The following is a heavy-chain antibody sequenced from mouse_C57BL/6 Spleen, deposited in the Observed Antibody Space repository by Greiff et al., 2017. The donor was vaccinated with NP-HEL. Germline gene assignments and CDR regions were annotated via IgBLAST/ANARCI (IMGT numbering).Heavy chain of an antibody. V-gene: IGHV1-53*01. CDR3: ARSARITTVGSFAY. CDR2: INPSNGGT. Sequence: QVHVKQSGTELVKPGASVKLSCKASGYTFTSYWMHWVKQRPGQGLEWIGNINPSNGGTNYNEKFKSKATLTVDKSSSTAYMQLSSLTSEDSAVYYCARSARITTVGSFAYWGQGTLVTVSA. CDR1: GYTFTSYW. J-gene: IGHJ3*01. D-gene: IGHD1-1*01.